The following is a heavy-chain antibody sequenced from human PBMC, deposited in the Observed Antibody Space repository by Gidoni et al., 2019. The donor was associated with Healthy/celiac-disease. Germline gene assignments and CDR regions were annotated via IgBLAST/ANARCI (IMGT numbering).Heavy chain of an antibody. CDR3: ARGWGGSYYRNDY. Sequence: QVQLQPWGAGLLKPSETLSLTCAVYGGSFSGYYWSWIRQPPGKGLEWIGENNHSGSTNYNPSLKSRVTISEDTTKTQYTRKLSSGTAADAAVYYGARGWGGSYYRNDYWGQGTLVTVSS. CDR2: NNHSGST. J-gene: IGHJ4*02. CDR1: GGSFSGYY. V-gene: IGHV4-34*01. D-gene: IGHD1-26*01.